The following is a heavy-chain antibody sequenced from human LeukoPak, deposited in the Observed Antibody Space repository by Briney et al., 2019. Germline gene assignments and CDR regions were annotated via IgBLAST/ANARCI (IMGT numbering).Heavy chain of an antibody. CDR1: GFTYSSYE. Sequence: GGSLRLSCAASGFTYSSYEMNWVRQAPSKGLEGVSYISSSGSTIYYADSVKGRFTISRDNAKNSLYLQMNSLRAEDTAVYYCARDHDRLGSGRRFDYWGQGTLVTVSS. V-gene: IGHV3-48*03. J-gene: IGHJ4*02. D-gene: IGHD3-16*01. CDR2: ISSSGSTI. CDR3: ARDHDRLGSGRRFDY.